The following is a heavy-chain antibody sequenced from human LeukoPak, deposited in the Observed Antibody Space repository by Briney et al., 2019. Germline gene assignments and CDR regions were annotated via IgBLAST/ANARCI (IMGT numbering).Heavy chain of an antibody. Sequence: GGSLRLSCAASGFTFSSYGMHWVRQAPGKGLEWVAVISYDGSDKYHADSVKGRFTISRDNSKNTLYLQMNSLRAEDTAVYYCVKESVAKGPFDYWGQGTLVTVSS. J-gene: IGHJ4*02. CDR2: ISYDGSDK. CDR3: VKESVAKGPFDY. D-gene: IGHD5-12*01. V-gene: IGHV3-30*18. CDR1: GFTFSSYG.